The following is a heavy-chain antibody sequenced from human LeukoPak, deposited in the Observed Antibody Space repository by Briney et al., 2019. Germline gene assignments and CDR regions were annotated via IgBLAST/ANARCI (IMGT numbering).Heavy chain of an antibody. Sequence: GGSLRLSCAASGFTFSSYAMSWVRQAPGKGLEWVSTIYGSGGRTYYADSVKGRFTISRDNSKNTLYLQMNSLRAEDTAVYYCAKLNSSDPAYNWFDPWGQGTLVTVSS. J-gene: IGHJ5*02. D-gene: IGHD6-19*01. V-gene: IGHV3-23*01. CDR2: IYGSGGRT. CDR3: AKLNSSDPAYNWFDP. CDR1: GFTFSSYA.